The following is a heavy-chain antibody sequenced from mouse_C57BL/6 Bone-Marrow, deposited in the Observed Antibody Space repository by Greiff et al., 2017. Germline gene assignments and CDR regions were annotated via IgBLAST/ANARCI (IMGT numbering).Heavy chain of an antibody. J-gene: IGHJ3*01. D-gene: IGHD4-1*01. CDR3: ARSKNRDSWFAY. CDR2: INPGSGGT. Sequence: QVQLQQSGAELVRPGTSVTVSCKASGYAFTNYLIEWVKQRPGQGLEWIGVINPGSGGTNYNEKFKGKATLTADKSSSTAYMQLSSLTSEDSAVYFCARSKNRDSWFAYWGQGNVVTVSA. CDR1: GYAFTNYL. V-gene: IGHV1-54*01.